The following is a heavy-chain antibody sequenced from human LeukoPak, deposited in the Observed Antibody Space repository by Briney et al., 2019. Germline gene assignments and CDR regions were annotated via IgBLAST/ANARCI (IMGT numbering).Heavy chain of an antibody. J-gene: IGHJ5*02. CDR2: ISSSSSYI. Sequence: GGSLRLSCAASGFTFSSYSMNWVRQAPGKGLEWVSSISSSSSYIYYADSVKGRFTISRDNAKNSLYLQMNSLRAEDTAVYYCAREDDYVWGSYRRKPFDPWGQGTLVTVSS. CDR3: AREDDYVWGSYRRKPFDP. D-gene: IGHD3-16*02. V-gene: IGHV3-21*01. CDR1: GFTFSSYS.